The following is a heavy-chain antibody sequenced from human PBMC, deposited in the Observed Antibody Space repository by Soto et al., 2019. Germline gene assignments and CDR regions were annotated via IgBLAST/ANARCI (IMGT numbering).Heavy chain of an antibody. CDR2: ISAYNNNR. J-gene: IGHJ4*02. CDR3: ARDRGDGYNEPYCDY. V-gene: IGHV1-18*01. D-gene: IGHD5-12*01. Sequence: QVQLVQSGAEVKKPGASVKVSCKASGYTFTSYGISWVRQAPGQGLEWMGWISAYNNNRNYAQNLQGRVTMTTDTSXNTAYMELRSVRSDETAVYDCARDRGDGYNEPYCDYWGQGTLVMVSS. CDR1: GYTFTSYG.